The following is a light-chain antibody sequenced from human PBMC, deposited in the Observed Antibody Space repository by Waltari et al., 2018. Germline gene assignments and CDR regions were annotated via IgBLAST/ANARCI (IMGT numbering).Light chain of an antibody. V-gene: IGKV3-15*01. CDR1: QSVSRF. CDR3: QQYNDWPPLT. Sequence: EVVMTQSPATLSVSPGERVTLSCRASQSVSRFVAWYQQKPGQAPRLLIYGASTRATGIPARCSGSGSGTEFTLTISSLQSEDFAVYYCQQYNDWPPLTFGGGTKLEIK. J-gene: IGKJ4*01. CDR2: GAS.